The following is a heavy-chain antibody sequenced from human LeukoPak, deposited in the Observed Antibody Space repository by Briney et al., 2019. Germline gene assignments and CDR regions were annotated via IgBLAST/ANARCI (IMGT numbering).Heavy chain of an antibody. D-gene: IGHD1-26*01. Sequence: PGGSLRLSCAASGFTFSSYAMSWVRQAPGKGLEWVSVIYSGGSTSYADSVKGRFTISRDNSKNTLYLQMNSLRAEDTAVYYCASSIVGTTLGYWGQGTLVTVSS. J-gene: IGHJ4*02. CDR3: ASSIVGTTLGY. V-gene: IGHV3-23*03. CDR2: IYSGGST. CDR1: GFTFSSYA.